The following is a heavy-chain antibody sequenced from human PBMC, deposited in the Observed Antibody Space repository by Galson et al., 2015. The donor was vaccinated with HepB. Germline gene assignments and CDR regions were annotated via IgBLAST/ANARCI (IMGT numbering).Heavy chain of an antibody. J-gene: IGHJ6*02. D-gene: IGHD3-9*01. V-gene: IGHV3-23*01. Sequence: SLRLSCAASGVTFSSYAMGWVRQAPGKGLQWVSGITGSGDRTHYADYVMGRFTISRDNSKNIPFLQMSSLSAEDTAIYYCVKDQDDIFSPFYGLDVWGQGTTVTVAS. CDR3: VKDQDDIFSPFYGLDV. CDR1: GVTFSSYA. CDR2: ITGSGDRT.